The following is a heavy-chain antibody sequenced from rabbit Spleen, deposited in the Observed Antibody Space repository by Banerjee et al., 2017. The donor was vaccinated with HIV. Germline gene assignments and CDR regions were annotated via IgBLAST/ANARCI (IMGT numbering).Heavy chain of an antibody. V-gene: IGHV1S47*01. CDR2: IDPVFGIT. D-gene: IGHD8-1*01. CDR1: GFFFTNKYV. Sequence: QEQLVESGGGLVQPAGSLSLTCTASGFFFTNKYVMCWVRQAPGKGLEWIGYIDPVFGITYYANWVNGRFSISRENAQNTVFLQMTSLTAADTATYFCARDGTGGSYFALWGPGTLVTVS. J-gene: IGHJ6*01. CDR3: ARDGTGGSYFAL.